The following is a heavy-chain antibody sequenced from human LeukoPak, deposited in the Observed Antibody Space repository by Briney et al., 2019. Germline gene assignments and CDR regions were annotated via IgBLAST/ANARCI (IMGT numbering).Heavy chain of an antibody. CDR1: GGSISSSSYY. Sequence: SETLSLTCTVSGGSISSSSYYWGWIRPPPGKGLEWIGSIYYSGSTYYNPSLKSRVTISVDTSKNQFSLRLSSVTAADTAVYYCARHGLVADLRWFDPWGQGTLVTVSS. J-gene: IGHJ5*02. V-gene: IGHV4-39*01. CDR3: ARHGLVADLRWFDP. CDR2: IYYSGST. D-gene: IGHD5/OR15-5a*01.